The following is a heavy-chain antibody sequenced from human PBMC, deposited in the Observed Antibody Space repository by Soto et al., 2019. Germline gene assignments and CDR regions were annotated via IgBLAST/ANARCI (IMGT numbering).Heavy chain of an antibody. J-gene: IGHJ4*02. CDR3: ASGSGYAHYFDY. CDR2: ISYDGSNK. D-gene: IGHD5-12*01. Sequence: QVQLVESGGGVVQPGGSLRLSCAASGFTFSSHAMHWVRQAPGKGLEWVAIISYDGSNKYYADSVKGRFTISRDNSKNTLYLEMNSLRAEDMAVYYCASGSGYAHYFDYWGQGTLVTVSS. V-gene: IGHV3-30-3*01. CDR1: GFTFSSHA.